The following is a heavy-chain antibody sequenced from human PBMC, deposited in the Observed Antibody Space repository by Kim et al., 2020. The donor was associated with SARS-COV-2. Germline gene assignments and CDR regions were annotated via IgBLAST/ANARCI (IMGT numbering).Heavy chain of an antibody. D-gene: IGHD5-18*01. CDR1: GFTFSSYG. CDR3: AKALSSLWLLSNSISWY. J-gene: IGHJ2*01. CDR2: ISSDGSNY. V-gene: IGHV3-30*18. Sequence: GGSLRLSCAASGFTFSSYGMHWVRQAPGKGLEWVAVISSDGSNYYYADSVKGRFTISRDNSKNTLHLQMNSLSAEDTAVYYCAKALSSLWLLSNSISWY.